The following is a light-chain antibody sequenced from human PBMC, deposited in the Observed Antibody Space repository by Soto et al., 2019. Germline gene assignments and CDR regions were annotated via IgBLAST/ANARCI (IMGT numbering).Light chain of an antibody. J-gene: IGKJ1*01. V-gene: IGKV3-20*01. CDR3: QQYGSSGT. Sequence: EIVLTQYPGTLSLSPGERATLSWRASQSVSNNYLAWYKQKPGQAPRLLIYGASNRATGIPDRLSGSGSGTDFTLTISRLEPEDFAVYYCQQYGSSGTFGHGTKVDIK. CDR1: QSVSNNY. CDR2: GAS.